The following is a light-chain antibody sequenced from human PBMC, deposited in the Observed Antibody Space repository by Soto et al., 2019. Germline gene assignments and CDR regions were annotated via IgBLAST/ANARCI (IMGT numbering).Light chain of an antibody. Sequence: QSALTQPASVSGSPGQSITISCTGTSGDVGGYYYVSWYQQLPGKAPKLMISEVSNRPSGVSDRFSGSKSGNTASLIISGLRPEDEADYYCSSQTASATVLFGGGTKLTVL. CDR3: SSQTASATVL. V-gene: IGLV2-14*01. CDR2: EVS. J-gene: IGLJ2*01. CDR1: SGDVGGYYY.